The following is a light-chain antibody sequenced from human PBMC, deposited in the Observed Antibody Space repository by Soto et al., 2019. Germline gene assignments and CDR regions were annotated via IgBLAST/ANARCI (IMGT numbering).Light chain of an antibody. CDR1: ETISSW. J-gene: IGKJ1*01. V-gene: IGKV1-5*03. Sequence: DIHMTQSPSNISRSVGDRITRTRRASETISSWLAWYQQKPGKAPKLLIYKASSLESGVPSRFSGSGSGTEFTLTISSLQPDDFATYYCQQYNSYSPWTFGQGTKVDIK. CDR3: QQYNSYSPWT. CDR2: KAS.